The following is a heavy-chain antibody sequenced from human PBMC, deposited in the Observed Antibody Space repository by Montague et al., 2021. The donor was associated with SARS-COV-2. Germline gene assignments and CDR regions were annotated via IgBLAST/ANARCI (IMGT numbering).Heavy chain of an antibody. CDR1: GDSVSSNSAA. J-gene: IGHJ6*02. V-gene: IGHV6-1*01. D-gene: IGHD3-10*01. CDR2: TYYRSKWYN. Sequence: CAISGDSVSSNSAAWNWIRQSPPRGLEWLGRTYYRSKWYNDYAVSVKSRITINPDTSKNQFSLQLNSVTPEDTAVYYCARGIWFGELLTGYYYYDMDVWGQGTTVTVSS. CDR3: ARGIWFGELLTGYYYYDMDV.